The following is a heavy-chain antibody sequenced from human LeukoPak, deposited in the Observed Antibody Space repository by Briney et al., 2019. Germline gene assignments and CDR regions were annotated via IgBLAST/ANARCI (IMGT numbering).Heavy chain of an antibody. Sequence: GRSLRLSCAASGFTFSSYAMHWVRQAPGKGLEWVSAISGSGGSTYYADSVKGRFTISRDNSKNTLYLQMNSLRAEDTAVYYCAKDLRGSRGILNFDYWGQGTLVTVSS. CDR3: AKDLRGSRGILNFDY. J-gene: IGHJ4*02. V-gene: IGHV3-23*01. CDR1: GFTFSSYA. D-gene: IGHD3-10*01. CDR2: ISGSGGST.